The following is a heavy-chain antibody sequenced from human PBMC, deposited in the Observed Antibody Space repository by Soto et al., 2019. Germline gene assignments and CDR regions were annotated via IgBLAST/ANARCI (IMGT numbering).Heavy chain of an antibody. Sequence: PGGSLRLSCAASGVTFSSYGMHWVRQDPGKGLEWVAVIWYDGSNKYYADSVKGRFTISRDNSKNTLYLQMNSLRAEDTAVYYCAREGTAYYDILTGPPYYYGMDVWGQGTTVTSP. CDR1: GVTFSSYG. J-gene: IGHJ6*02. V-gene: IGHV3-33*01. CDR2: IWYDGSNK. D-gene: IGHD3-9*01. CDR3: AREGTAYYDILTGPPYYYGMDV.